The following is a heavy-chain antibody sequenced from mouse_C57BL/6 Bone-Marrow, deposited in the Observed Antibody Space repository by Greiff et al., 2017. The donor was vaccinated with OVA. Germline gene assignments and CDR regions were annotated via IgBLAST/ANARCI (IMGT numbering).Heavy chain of an antibody. D-gene: IGHD1-1*01. CDR3: ANPRGSSYWYFDV. J-gene: IGHJ1*03. Sequence: VRLQQSGPELVKPGASVKISCKASGYSFTGYYMNWVKQSPEKSLEWIGEIIPSTGGTTYNQKFKAKAILTVDKSSSTAYMQLKSLTSEDSAVYYCANPRGSSYWYFDVWGTGTTVTVSS. CDR1: GYSFTGYY. CDR2: IIPSTGGT. V-gene: IGHV1-42*01.